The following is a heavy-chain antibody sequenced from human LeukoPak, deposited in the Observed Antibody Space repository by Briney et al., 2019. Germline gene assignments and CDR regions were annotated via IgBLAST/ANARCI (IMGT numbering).Heavy chain of an antibody. V-gene: IGHV4-4*07. D-gene: IGHD3-9*01. J-gene: IGHJ3*02. CDR2: IYTSGST. CDR1: GCSISNYY. CDR3: ARDPTRRIYDILTGYPDDAFDI. Sequence: SETLSLTCTVSGCSISNYYWHWMRQPAGKGLEWIGRIYTSGSTNYNPSLKSQVTMSVDTSKNQYSLTLSPVTAADTAVYYCARDPTRRIYDILTGYPDDAFDIWGQGTMVTVSS.